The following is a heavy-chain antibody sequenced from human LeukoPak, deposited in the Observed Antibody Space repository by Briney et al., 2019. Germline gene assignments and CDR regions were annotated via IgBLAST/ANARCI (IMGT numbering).Heavy chain of an antibody. J-gene: IGHJ4*02. V-gene: IGHV4-31*03. CDR3: ARVIGPRGFSGKYYFDY. D-gene: IGHD3-10*01. Sequence: PSETLSLTCTVSGGSISSGGYYWSWIRQHPGKGLEWIGYIYYSGSTYYNPSLKSRVTISVDTSKNQFSLKLSSVTAADTAVYYCARVIGPRGFSGKYYFDYWGQGTLVTVSS. CDR2: IYYSGST. CDR1: GGSISSGGYY.